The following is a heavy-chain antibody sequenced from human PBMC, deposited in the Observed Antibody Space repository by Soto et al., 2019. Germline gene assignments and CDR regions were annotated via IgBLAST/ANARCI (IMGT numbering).Heavy chain of an antibody. J-gene: IGHJ4*02. D-gene: IGHD2-15*01. CDR3: ARDDACSGGSCYHFDY. CDR2: ISASNGYT. V-gene: IGHV1-18*01. Sequence: QAQLVQSVTEVKKPGASVKVSCKASGYTFTSYGISWVRQAPGQGLDWMGWISASNGYTKYAQNLQGRVTMSTDTXTXXAYMELWSLRSDDTAVYYCARDDACSGGSCYHFDYWGQGTLVVVSS. CDR1: GYTFTSYG.